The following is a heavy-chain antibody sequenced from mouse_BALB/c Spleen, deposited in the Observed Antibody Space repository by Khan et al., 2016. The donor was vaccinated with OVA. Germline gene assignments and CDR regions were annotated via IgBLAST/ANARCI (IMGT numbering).Heavy chain of an antibody. CDR1: GYTFTSYT. J-gene: IGHJ2*01. Sequence: QVQLKQSGAELARPGASVKMSCKASGYTFTSYTMHWVKQRTGQGLEWIGYINPSSGYTKYNQKFKDKATLTADKSSSTAYMQLSSLTSEDSAVYYYARTHERWGQGTTLTVSS. CDR3: ARTHER. CDR2: INPSSGYT. V-gene: IGHV1-4*01.